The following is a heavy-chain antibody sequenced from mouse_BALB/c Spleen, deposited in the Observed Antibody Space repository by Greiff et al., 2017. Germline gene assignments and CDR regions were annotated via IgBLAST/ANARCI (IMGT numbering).Heavy chain of an antibody. CDR2: INPSNGRT. CDR1: GYTFTSYW. V-gene: IGHV1S81*02. D-gene: IGHD1-1*01. J-gene: IGHJ3*01. CDR3: ARDYYGSGFAY. Sequence: VKLQQPGAELVKPGASVKLSCKASGYTFTSYWMHWVKQRPGQGLEWIGEINPSNGRTNYNEKFKSKATLTVDKSSSTAYMQLSSLTSEDSAVYYCARDYYGSGFAYWGQGTLVTVSA.